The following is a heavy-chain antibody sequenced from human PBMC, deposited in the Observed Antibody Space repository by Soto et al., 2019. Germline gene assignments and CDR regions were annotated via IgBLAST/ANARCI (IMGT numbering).Heavy chain of an antibody. J-gene: IGHJ4*02. CDR2: IYFTGTT. V-gene: IGHV4-38-2*01. CDR1: GYAISSGFY. D-gene: IGHD3-10*01. Sequence: LSLTCDVSGYAISSGFYWAWIRQPPGKRLEWIGNIYFTGTTSYNPSLKTRVTMSVDTSKNQFSLRLSSVTAADTAVFYCARVRRIGMSGSPGDSWGQGTQVTV. CDR3: ARVRRIGMSGSPGDS.